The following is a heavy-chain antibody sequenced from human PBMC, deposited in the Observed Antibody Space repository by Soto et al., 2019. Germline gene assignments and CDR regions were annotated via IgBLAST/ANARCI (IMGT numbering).Heavy chain of an antibody. D-gene: IGHD6-13*01. CDR1: GWSFSGYY. CDR3: ARGGIAAAQNYYYGMDV. J-gene: IGHJ6*02. CDR2: INHSGST. Sequence: SETLSLTCPVYGWSFSGYYWSWIRQPPGKGLEWIGEINHSGSTNYNPSLKSRVTISVDTSKNQFSLKLSSVTAADTAVYYCARGGIAAAQNYYYGMDVWGQGTTVTVSS. V-gene: IGHV4-34*01.